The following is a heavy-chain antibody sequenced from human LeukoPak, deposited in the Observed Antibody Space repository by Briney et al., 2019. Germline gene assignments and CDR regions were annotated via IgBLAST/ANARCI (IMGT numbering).Heavy chain of an antibody. CDR2: ISGSGGST. J-gene: IGHJ4*02. V-gene: IGHV3-23*01. CDR3: AKDLAVRAPGLSGFDY. CDR1: GFTFSSYA. Sequence: GGSLRLSCAASGFTFSSYAMSWVRQAPGKGLEWVSAISGSGGSTYYADSVKGRFTISRNNSKNTLYLQMNSLRAEDTAVYYCAKDLAVRAPGLSGFDYWGQGTLVTVSS. D-gene: IGHD2-15*01.